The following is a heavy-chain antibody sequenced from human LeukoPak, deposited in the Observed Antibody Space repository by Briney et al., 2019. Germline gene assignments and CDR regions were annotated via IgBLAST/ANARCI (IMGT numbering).Heavy chain of an antibody. J-gene: IGHJ3*02. V-gene: IGHV3-21*01. CDR3: VTCSGPGAFDI. Sequence: GGSLRLSCAASGFTFSTYTMNWVRQAPGKGLEWVSSISSSSSYIYYADSLKGRFTISRHNAKNSLYLQMNSLRAEDTAVYYCVTCSGPGAFDIWGQGTMVTVSS. D-gene: IGHD2-15*01. CDR2: ISSSSSYI. CDR1: GFTFSTYT.